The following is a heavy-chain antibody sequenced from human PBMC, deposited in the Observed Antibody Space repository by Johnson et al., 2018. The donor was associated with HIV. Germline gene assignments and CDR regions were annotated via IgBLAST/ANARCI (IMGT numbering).Heavy chain of an antibody. CDR1: GFTFSNAW. CDR3: KRSIAATGRDAFDI. Sequence: VQLVESGGGLIKPGGSLRLSCAASGFTFSNAWMNWVRQAPGKGLEWVGRVKSKIDGGTTDYAAPVKGRFTISRDDSKNTLYLQVISLKTEDTAVYYCKRSIAATGRDAFDIWGQGTMVTVSS. D-gene: IGHD6-13*01. CDR2: VKSKIDGGTT. J-gene: IGHJ3*02. V-gene: IGHV3-15*01.